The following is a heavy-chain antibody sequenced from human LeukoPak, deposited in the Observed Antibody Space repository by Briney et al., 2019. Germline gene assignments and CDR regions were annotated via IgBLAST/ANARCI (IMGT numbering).Heavy chain of an antibody. D-gene: IGHD2-15*01. CDR3: AKDLNGYCSGGSCYTPFDI. J-gene: IGHJ3*02. CDR1: GFTFSSYA. Sequence: GGSLRLSCAASGFTFSSYAMSWVRQAPGKGLEWVSAISGSGGSTYYADSVKGRFTISRDNSKNTLYLQMNSLRAEDTAVYYCAKDLNGYCSGGSCYTPFDIWGQGTMVTVSS. CDR2: ISGSGGST. V-gene: IGHV3-23*01.